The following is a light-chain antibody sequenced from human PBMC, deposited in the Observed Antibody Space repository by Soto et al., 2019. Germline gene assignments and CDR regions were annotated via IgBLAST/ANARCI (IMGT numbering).Light chain of an antibody. CDR2: DAS. V-gene: IGKV3-11*01. CDR1: QSVASY. Sequence: EIVLTQSPDTLSLSPGERATLSCRASQSVASYLAWYQQKPGQAPRLLIYDASNRATGIPARFSGSGSGTDFTLTIGSLEPEDFAVYYCQQRSSWPLSFGGGTKVEIK. J-gene: IGKJ4*01. CDR3: QQRSSWPLS.